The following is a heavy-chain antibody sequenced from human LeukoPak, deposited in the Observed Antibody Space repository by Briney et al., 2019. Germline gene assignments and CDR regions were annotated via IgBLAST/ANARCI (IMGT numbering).Heavy chain of an antibody. V-gene: IGHV1-69*06. Sequence: SVKVSCKASGGTLISYGISWVRQAPGQGLEWMGGITPIFGTANYAQKFHGRVTITAAKSTTTAYMELTSLRSEDTAVYYCARGRPTTSIAAAGVNWFDPWGQGTLVTVSS. D-gene: IGHD6-13*01. CDR1: GGTLISYG. J-gene: IGHJ5*02. CDR2: ITPIFGTA. CDR3: ARGRPTTSIAAAGVNWFDP.